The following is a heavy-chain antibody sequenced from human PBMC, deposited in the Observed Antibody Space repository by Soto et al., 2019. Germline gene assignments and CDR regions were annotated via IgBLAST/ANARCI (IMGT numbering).Heavy chain of an antibody. Sequence: SETLSLTCTVSGGSISSSSYYWGWIRQPPGKGLEWIGSIYYSGSTYYNPSLKSRVTISVDTSKNQFSLKLSSVTAADTAVYYCARHTGSSWYELGGDTDYYGMDVWGQGTTVTVSS. CDR1: GGSISSSSYY. V-gene: IGHV4-39*01. D-gene: IGHD6-13*01. CDR2: IYYSGST. J-gene: IGHJ6*02. CDR3: ARHTGSSWYELGGDTDYYGMDV.